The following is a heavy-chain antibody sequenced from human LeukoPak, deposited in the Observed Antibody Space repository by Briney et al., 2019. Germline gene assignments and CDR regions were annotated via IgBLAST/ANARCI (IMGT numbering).Heavy chain of an antibody. CDR3: ARDRGGSYSAIDY. CDR1: GFTFSSYS. D-gene: IGHD1-26*01. J-gene: IGHJ4*02. V-gene: IGHV3-48*04. Sequence: HPGGSLRLFCAASGFTFSSYSMNWVRQAPGKGLEWVSFISSSSSTIYYADSVKGRFTISRDNAKNSLYLQMNSLRAEDTAVYYCARDRGGSYSAIDYWGQGTLVTVSS. CDR2: ISSSSSTI.